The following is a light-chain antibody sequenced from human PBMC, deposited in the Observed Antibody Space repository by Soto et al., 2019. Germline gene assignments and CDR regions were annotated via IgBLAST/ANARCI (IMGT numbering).Light chain of an antibody. V-gene: IGLV2-14*01. CDR1: SSDLGGYNY. J-gene: IGLJ3*02. CDR2: EVS. CDR3: ISYTSSSTWV. Sequence: QSALTQPASVSGSPGQSITISCTGTSSDLGGYNYVSWYQQHPGKAPKLMIYEVSNRPSGVSDRFSGSRSGNTASLTISGLQAEDESDYYCISYTSSSTWVFGGGTKVTVL.